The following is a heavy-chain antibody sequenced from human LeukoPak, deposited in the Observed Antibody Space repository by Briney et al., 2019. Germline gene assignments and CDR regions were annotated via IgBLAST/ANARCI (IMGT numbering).Heavy chain of an antibody. CDR3: ATLHFYAMGV. CDR2: SRNEANAYTT. CDR1: GFTLSDHY. Sequence: GGSLRLSCAASGFTLSDHYIDWVRQAPGKGLEWVGRSRNEANAYTTDHAASVKGRFTISRDDSKNSLSLQMTSLSAEDTAMYYCATLHFYAMGVWGQGTTVTVSS. J-gene: IGHJ6*01. V-gene: IGHV3-72*01.